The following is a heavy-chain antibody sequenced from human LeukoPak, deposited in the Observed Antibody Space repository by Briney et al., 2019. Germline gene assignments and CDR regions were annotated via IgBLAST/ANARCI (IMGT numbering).Heavy chain of an antibody. V-gene: IGHV3-21*01. J-gene: IGHJ4*02. CDR3: ARIQRGQWLVSPRYFDY. CDR1: GFTFSSYS. CDR2: ISSSSSYI. D-gene: IGHD6-19*01. Sequence: PGGSLRLSCAASGFTFSSYSMNWVRQAPGKGLEWVSSISSSSSYIYYADSVKGRFTISRDNAKNSLYLQMNSLRAEDTAVYYCARIQRGQWLVSPRYFDYWGQGTLVTVSS.